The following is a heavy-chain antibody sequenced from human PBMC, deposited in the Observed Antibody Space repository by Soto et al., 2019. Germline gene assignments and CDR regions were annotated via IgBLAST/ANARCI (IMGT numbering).Heavy chain of an antibody. CDR2: XXXXXXXX. J-gene: IGHJ4*02. Sequence: QVQLVESGGCLVRPGGSLRLSCAASGFTFSDNYMSWIRQSPGKGLEWLALXXXXXXXXXYADXVKGRFTISRXNAKXXXXXXXXXXXXXXXXXXXXXXXXXFDFWGLGTLVSVSS. CDR1: GFTFSDNY. V-gene: IGHV3-11*01. CDR3: XXXXXFDF.